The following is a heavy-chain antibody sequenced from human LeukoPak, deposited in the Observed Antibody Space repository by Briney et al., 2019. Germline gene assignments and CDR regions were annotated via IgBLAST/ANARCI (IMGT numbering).Heavy chain of an antibody. CDR1: GFTFRSYA. CDR3: GKASTSWYYFDD. D-gene: IGHD6-13*01. V-gene: IGHV3-30*02. Sequence: GGSLRLSCAASGFTFRSYAMHWVRQAPGKGLEGVAFIRYDGSNKYYAGSVKGRFAVARDNSKNTLYLEMNSLRAEDTAVYHCGKASTSWYYFDDWGQGTLVTVS. CDR2: IRYDGSNK. J-gene: IGHJ4*02.